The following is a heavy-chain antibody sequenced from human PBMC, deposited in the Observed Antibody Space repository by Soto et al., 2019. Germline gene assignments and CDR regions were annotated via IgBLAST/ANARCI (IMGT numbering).Heavy chain of an antibody. Sequence: GGSLRLSCAASGFTFSSYIMNWVRQAPGKGLEWVSSISSSSSYIYYADSVKGRFTISRDNAKNSLYLQMNSLRAEDTAVYYCATSGVIAAARAYWYFDLWGRGTLVTVSS. D-gene: IGHD6-13*01. J-gene: IGHJ2*01. CDR3: ATSGVIAAARAYWYFDL. V-gene: IGHV3-21*01. CDR2: ISSSSSYI. CDR1: GFTFSSYI.